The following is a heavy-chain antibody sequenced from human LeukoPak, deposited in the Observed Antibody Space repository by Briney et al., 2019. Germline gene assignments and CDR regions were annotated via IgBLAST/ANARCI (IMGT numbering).Heavy chain of an antibody. CDR3: ARIRMTQSAYYYYYGMDV. CDR2: IYFSGAT. CDR1: GGSISRYY. V-gene: IGHV4-59*08. J-gene: IGHJ6*02. Sequence: SETLSLTCTVSGGSISRYYWSWIRQPPGKGLEWIGYIYFSGATNYNPSLKSRVTISVDTSKNQFSLKLSSVTAADTAVYYCARIRMTQSAYYYYYGMDVWGQGTTVTVSS.